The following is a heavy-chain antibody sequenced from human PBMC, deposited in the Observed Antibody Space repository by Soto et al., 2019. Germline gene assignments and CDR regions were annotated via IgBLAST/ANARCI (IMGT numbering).Heavy chain of an antibody. CDR3: ARDWSKEMAIIADY. D-gene: IGHD2-8*02. V-gene: IGHV1-18*04. Sequence: QVQLVQSGGEIKNPGASVKVSCKASGYSFTSYGISWVRQAPGQGLEWMGYVNTVNADTYYAEKFRGRVTMTTDTSTATAYMELRSLTSDDTAVYYCARDWSKEMAIIADYWGQGTLVTVSS. J-gene: IGHJ4*02. CDR2: VNTVNADT. CDR1: GYSFTSYG.